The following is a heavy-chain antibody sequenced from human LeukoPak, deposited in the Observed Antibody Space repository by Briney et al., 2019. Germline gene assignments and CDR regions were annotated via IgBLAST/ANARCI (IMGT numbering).Heavy chain of an antibody. V-gene: IGHV3-21*04. CDR2: ISSSSSYL. CDR3: AKEVDTALVFDY. Sequence: GGSLRLSCAASGFTLSNYNMNWVRQAPGKGLEWVSSISSSSSYLFFADSVKGRFTISRDNTKNTLYLQMNSLRAEDTAVYYCAKEVDTALVFDYWGQGTLVTVSS. J-gene: IGHJ4*02. D-gene: IGHD5-18*01. CDR1: GFTLSNYN.